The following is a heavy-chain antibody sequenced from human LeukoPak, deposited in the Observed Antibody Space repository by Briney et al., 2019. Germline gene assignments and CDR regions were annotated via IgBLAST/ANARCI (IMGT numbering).Heavy chain of an antibody. CDR1: GYTFTSYD. V-gene: IGHV1-8*03. D-gene: IGHD3-22*01. CDR2: MNPNSGNT. J-gene: IGHJ6*03. Sequence: ASVKVSCKASGYTFTSYDINWVRQATGQGLEWMGWMNPNSGNTGYAQKFQGRVTITRNTSISTAYMELSSLRSEDTAVYYCARIPGVYYDSSGYYYYYYMDVWGKGTTVTVSS. CDR3: ARIPGVYYDSSGYYYYYYMDV.